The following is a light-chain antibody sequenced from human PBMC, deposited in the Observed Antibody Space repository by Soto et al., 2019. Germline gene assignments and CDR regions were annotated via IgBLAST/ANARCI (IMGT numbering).Light chain of an antibody. J-gene: IGLJ2*01. CDR3: GAWYNSLTGGV. CDR2: ENY. CDR1: SSNIGSNY. Sequence: QSVLTQPPSVSAAPGQKVTISCSGSSSNIGSNYVSWYQQLPGAAPKLLIYENYERPSGIPDRFSGSKSGTSATLGITGLQTGDEADYYCGAWYNSLTGGVFGGGTKLTVL. V-gene: IGLV1-51*02.